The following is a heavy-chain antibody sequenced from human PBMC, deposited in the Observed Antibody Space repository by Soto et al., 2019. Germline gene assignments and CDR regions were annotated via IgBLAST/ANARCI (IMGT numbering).Heavy chain of an antibody. J-gene: IGHJ2*01. D-gene: IGHD3-16*01. CDR1: GFTFSSYG. V-gene: IGHV3-33*01. CDR2: IWYDGSNK. CDR3: ARGFQWGEEKCWYFDL. Sequence: QVQLVESGGGVVQPGRSLRLSCAASGFTFSSYGMHWVRQAPGKGLEWVAVIWYDGSNKYYADSVKGRFTISRDNSKNTLYLQMNSLRAEDTAVYYCARGFQWGEEKCWYFDLWGRGTLVTVSS.